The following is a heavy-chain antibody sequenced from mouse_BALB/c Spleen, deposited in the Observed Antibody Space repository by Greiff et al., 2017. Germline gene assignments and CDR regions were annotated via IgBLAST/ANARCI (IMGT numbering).Heavy chain of an antibody. Sequence: VKLVESGPGLVAPSQSLSITCTVSGFSLTSYGVHWVRQPPGKGLEWLGVIWAGGSTNYNSALMSRLSISKDNSKSQVFLKMNSLQTDDTAMYYCARDRYGSSYNAMDYWGQGTSVTVSS. CDR1: GFSLTSYG. CDR2: IWAGGST. D-gene: IGHD1-1*01. V-gene: IGHV2-9*02. CDR3: ARDRYGSSYNAMDY. J-gene: IGHJ4*01.